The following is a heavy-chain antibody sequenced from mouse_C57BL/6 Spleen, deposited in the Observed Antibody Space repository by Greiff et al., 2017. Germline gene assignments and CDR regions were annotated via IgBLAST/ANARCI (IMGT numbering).Heavy chain of an antibody. V-gene: IGHV1-55*01. CDR1: GFTFTSYW. J-gene: IGHJ3*01. CDR2: IYTGSGST. D-gene: IGHD2-1*01. Sequence: QVQLKESGAELVKPGASVKMSCKASGFTFTSYWITWVKQRPGQGLAWIGDIYTGSGSTNYNETFKSKATLTVDTSSSTAYMPLRSRTSEDSAVYYCARGERGNYLAWFAYWGQGTLVTVSA. CDR3: ARGERGNYLAWFAY.